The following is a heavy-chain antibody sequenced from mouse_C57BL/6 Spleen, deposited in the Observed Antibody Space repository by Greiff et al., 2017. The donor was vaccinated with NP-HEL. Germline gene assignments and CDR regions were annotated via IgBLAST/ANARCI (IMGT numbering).Heavy chain of an antibody. CDR3: ARGFITTTYFDV. D-gene: IGHD1-1*01. CDR1: GYTFTSYW. CDR2: IYPSDSET. Sequence: VQLQQPGAELVRPGSSVKLSCKASGYTFTSYWMDWVKQRPGQGLEWIGNIYPSDSETHYNQKFKDKATLTVDKSSSTAYMQLSSLTSEDSAVYYCARGFITTTYFDVWGTGTTVTVSS. V-gene: IGHV1-61*01. J-gene: IGHJ1*03.